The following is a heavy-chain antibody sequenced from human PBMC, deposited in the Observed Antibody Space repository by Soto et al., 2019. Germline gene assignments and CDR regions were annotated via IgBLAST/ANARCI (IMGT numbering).Heavy chain of an antibody. J-gene: IGHJ3*02. D-gene: IGHD2-15*01. CDR2: INAGNGNT. CDR1: GYTFTSYA. V-gene: IGHV1-3*01. CDR3: ARGGFYCSGGSCYSTDAFDI. Sequence: ASVKVSCKASGYTFTSYAMHWVRQAPGQRLEWMGWINAGNGNTKYSQKFQGRVTITRDTSASTAYMELSSLRSEDTAVYYCARGGFYCSGGSCYSTDAFDIWGQGTMATVSS.